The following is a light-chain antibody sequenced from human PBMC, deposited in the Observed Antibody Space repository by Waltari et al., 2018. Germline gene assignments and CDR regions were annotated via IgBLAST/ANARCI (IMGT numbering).Light chain of an antibody. CDR2: TTS. J-gene: IGKJ4*02. CDR3: QQYNSAPR. Sequence: DIQMTQSPSSLSASVGDRVTITCRASQGIGNYLAWYQQKPGKVPILLIYTTSTLQSGVPSRFSGSGSGSEFTRTISSLQSEDVATYYCQQYNSAPRFGGGTKVEIK. V-gene: IGKV1-27*01. CDR1: QGIGNY.